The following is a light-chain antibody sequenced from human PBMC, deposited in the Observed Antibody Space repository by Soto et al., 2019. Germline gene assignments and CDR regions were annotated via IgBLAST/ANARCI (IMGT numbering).Light chain of an antibody. CDR3: GTWDSSLRPYV. Sequence: SVLAQPPSVSAAPGQKVTISCSGSSSNIGNNYVSCYQQLPGTAPKLLIYDNNKRPSGIPDRFSESKSGTSATLAITRLKTGDEADYYRGTWDSSLRPYVFANGTKVTVL. J-gene: IGLJ1*01. V-gene: IGLV1-51*01. CDR2: DNN. CDR1: SSNIGNNY.